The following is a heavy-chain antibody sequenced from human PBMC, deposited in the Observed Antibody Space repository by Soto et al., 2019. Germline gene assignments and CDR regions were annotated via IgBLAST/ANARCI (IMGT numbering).Heavy chain of an antibody. J-gene: IGHJ1*01. Sequence: SVKVSCKASGGTFSSFGISWVRQAPGQGLEWMGGIIPVFGRPNYAQRFRGRLTITADESTNTGYMELIDLTSEDTAVYYCAREGSGYNFWGQGTQVTVSS. V-gene: IGHV1-69*13. CDR1: GGTFSSFG. D-gene: IGHD5-12*01. CDR3: AREGSGYNF. CDR2: IIPVFGRP.